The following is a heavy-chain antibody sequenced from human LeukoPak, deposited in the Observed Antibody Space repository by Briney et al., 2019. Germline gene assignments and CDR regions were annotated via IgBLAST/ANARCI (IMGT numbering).Heavy chain of an antibody. CDR3: ARCVRYQPPDY. D-gene: IGHD2-2*01. V-gene: IGHV4-39*01. CDR1: GGSISGSNYY. CDR2: IYYSGST. J-gene: IGHJ4*02. Sequence: PSETLSLTCTVSGGSISGSNYYWGWIRQPPGKGLEWIGNIYYSGSTYYNPSLKSRVTISVDTSKNQFSLKVSSVTAADTAVYYCARCVRYQPPDYWGQGTLVTVSS.